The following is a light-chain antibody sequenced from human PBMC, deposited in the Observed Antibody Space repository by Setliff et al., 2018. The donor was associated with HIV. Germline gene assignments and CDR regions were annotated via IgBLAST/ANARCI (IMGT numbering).Light chain of an antibody. CDR3: QSYDSSLYYV. J-gene: IGLJ1*01. CDR1: SSNIGAGYD. Sequence: SVLTQPPSVSGAPGQRVTISCTGSSSNIGAGYDVHWYQQLPGTAPKLLIYGNSNRPSGVPDRFSGSKSGTSAFLAITGLQAEDEADYYCQSYDSSLYYVFGTGTKVTVL. CDR2: GNS. V-gene: IGLV1-40*01.